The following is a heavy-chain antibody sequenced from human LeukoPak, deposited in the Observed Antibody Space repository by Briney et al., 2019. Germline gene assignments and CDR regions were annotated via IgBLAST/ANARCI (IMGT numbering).Heavy chain of an antibody. Sequence: PSETLSLTCTVSVDSISSYYWSWIPQPPGKGLEWIGYISYSGSTNYNPSVKSRVTISGDTSKNQFSLKLSSVTAADTAVYYCARRGGGGLLPDWGQGTLVTVSS. V-gene: IGHV4-59*08. CDR2: ISYSGST. CDR1: VDSISSYY. D-gene: IGHD3-22*01. J-gene: IGHJ4*02. CDR3: ARRGGGGLLPD.